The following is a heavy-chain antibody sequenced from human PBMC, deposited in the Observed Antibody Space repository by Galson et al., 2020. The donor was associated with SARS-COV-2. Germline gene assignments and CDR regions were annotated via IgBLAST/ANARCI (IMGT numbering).Heavy chain of an antibody. Sequence: SETLSLTCAVYGGSFSGHSWTWIRQAPGKGLEWIGEIKFGGDTNYSPSLRGRVTLSVDTSKNQFSLKLTSLSAADTAVYFCTRGRQGVVPSPVIGLGPFYSYYYMDVWGKGTSVTVSS. CDR3: TRGRQGVVPSPVIGLGPFYSYYYMDV. D-gene: IGHD2-2*01. CDR2: IKFGGDT. J-gene: IGHJ6*03. CDR1: GGSFSGHS. V-gene: IGHV4-34*01.